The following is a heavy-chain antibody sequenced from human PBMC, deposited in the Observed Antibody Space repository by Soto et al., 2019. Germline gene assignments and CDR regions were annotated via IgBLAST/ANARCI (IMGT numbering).Heavy chain of an antibody. V-gene: IGHV2-5*02. J-gene: IGHJ4*02. CDR3: AHIGISTWFTY. D-gene: IGHD3-10*01. CDR1: GFSLSTRGVG. Sequence: QITLKESGPTLVKPTQTLTLTCTFSGFSLSTRGVGVGWIRQPPGKALEWLALIYWDDDKRYSPFLRSRLTXTXXPSKNQVVLTPTNMDPVDTATYYCAHIGISTWFTYWGQGTLLTVSS. CDR2: IYWDDDK.